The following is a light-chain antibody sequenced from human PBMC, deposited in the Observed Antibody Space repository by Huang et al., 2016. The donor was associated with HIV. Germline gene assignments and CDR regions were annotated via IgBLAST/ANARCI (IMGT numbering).Light chain of an antibody. CDR3: QQQWT. V-gene: IGKV1-5*03. CDR1: HRISSW. CDR2: KAY. Sequence: DIQMTQSPSTLSAFVGDRVTITCRTSHRISSWLAWYQQKPGKAPNLLISKAYNLESGVPSRFSGNGSGTEFTLTISGLQPDDLATYYCQQQWTFGQGTKVEI. J-gene: IGKJ1*01.